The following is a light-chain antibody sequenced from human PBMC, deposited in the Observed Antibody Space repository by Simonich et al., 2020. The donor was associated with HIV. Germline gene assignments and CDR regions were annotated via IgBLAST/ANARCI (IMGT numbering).Light chain of an antibody. V-gene: IGLV2-23*01. CDR2: EGS. CDR3: CSSATSRTL. J-gene: IGLJ2*01. CDR1: SSDAGSYNL. Sequence: QSVLTQPASVSGSPGQSITISCTGLSSDAGSYNLVSWYQHHPGKAPKLILYEGSKRPSGVSNRFSGSKSGNTASRTVSGLQAEDEADYYCCSSATSRTLFGGGTKLTVL.